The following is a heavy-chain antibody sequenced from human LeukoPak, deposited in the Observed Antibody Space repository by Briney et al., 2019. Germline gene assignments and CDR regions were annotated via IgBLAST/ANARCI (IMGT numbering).Heavy chain of an antibody. Sequence: GRSLRLSCAASGFTFSSYGMHWVRQAPGKGLEWVAVILYDVSYKCYADSVKGRFTISKDNSKNTLYLKMNSMRAEDAAVYYCAKVGDYGDYALDYWGQGTLVTVSS. J-gene: IGHJ4*02. CDR3: AKVGDYGDYALDY. V-gene: IGHV3-30*18. CDR1: GFTFSSYG. CDR2: ILYDVSYK. D-gene: IGHD4-17*01.